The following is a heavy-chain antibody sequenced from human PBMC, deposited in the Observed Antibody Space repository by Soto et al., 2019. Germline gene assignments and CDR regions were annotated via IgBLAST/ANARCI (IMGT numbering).Heavy chain of an antibody. CDR2: INQDGSES. CDR1: GLAFSTYW. Sequence: GGSLRLTCVVSGLAFSTYWMSWVRQAPGKGLEWVANINQDGSESYYVDSVKGRFTISRDNAKNSLYLQMNSLRAEDTAVYYCAKDQDRGIVVVRPPGYFEYWGQGTLVTVSS. J-gene: IGHJ4*02. CDR3: AKDQDRGIVVVRPPGYFEY. D-gene: IGHD3-22*01. V-gene: IGHV3-7*03.